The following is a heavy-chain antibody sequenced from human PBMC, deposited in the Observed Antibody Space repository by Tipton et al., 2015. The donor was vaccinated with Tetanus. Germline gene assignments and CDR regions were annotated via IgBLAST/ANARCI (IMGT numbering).Heavy chain of an antibody. J-gene: IGHJ4*02. D-gene: IGHD5-12*01. CDR2: IYQTDST. Sequence: TLSLTCNVSGALITTGGYSWGWIRQPPGQGLEWLGYIYQTDSTYHNPSVRSRLTLSIQRSKNQVSLRLSSVTAADTAVYYCVRGRGLGAYSFGFEYWGQGALVTVSS. CDR1: GALITTGGYS. CDR3: VRGRGLGAYSFGFEY. V-gene: IGHV4-30-2*01.